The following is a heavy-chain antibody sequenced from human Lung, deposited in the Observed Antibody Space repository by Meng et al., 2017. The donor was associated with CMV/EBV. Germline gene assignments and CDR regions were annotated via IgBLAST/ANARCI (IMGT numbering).Heavy chain of an antibody. CDR1: GYTFTSYG. J-gene: IGHJ4*02. CDR2: ISAYNGNT. CDR3: ARNTYYYDSSGYYTDY. V-gene: IGHV1-18*01. Sequence: SVKVSCXASGYTFTSYGISWVRQAPGQGLEWMGWISAYNGNTNYAQKLQGRVTMTTDTSTSTAYMELRSLRSDDTAVYYCARNTYYYDSSGYYTDYWGQGXLVTVSS. D-gene: IGHD3-22*01.